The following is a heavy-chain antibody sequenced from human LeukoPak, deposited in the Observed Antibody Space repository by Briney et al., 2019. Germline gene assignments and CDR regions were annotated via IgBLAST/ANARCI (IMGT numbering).Heavy chain of an antibody. J-gene: IGHJ4*02. CDR3: ASGGSYTQSDY. Sequence: PSETLSLTCAVYGGSFSGYYWSWIRQPPGKGLEWIGYIYYSGSTNYNPSLKSRVTISVDTSKNQFSLKLSSVTAADTAVYYCASGGSYTQSDYWGQGTLVTVSS. D-gene: IGHD1-26*01. V-gene: IGHV4-59*01. CDR2: IYYSGST. CDR1: GGSFSGYY.